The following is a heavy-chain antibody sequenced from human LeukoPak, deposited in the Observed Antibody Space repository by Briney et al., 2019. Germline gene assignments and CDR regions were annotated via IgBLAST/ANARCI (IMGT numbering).Heavy chain of an antibody. CDR1: GYTFTSYY. J-gene: IGHJ3*02. D-gene: IGHD5-18*01. CDR2: INPSGGST. Sequence: ASVKVSCKASGYTFTSYYMHWVRQAPGQGLAWVGIINPSGGSTSYAQRFQGRVTVTRDTSTSTVYMELSSLRSEDTAVYYCARDGYSYSHAAFDIWGQGTMVTVSS. V-gene: IGHV1-46*01. CDR3: ARDGYSYSHAAFDI.